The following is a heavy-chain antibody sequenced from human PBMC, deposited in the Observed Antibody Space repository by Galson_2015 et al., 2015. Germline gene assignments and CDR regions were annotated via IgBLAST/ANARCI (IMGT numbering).Heavy chain of an antibody. CDR1: GGSISSGSYY. J-gene: IGHJ4*02. Sequence: TLSLTCTVSGGSISSGSYYWSWIRQPAGKGLEWIGRIYTSGSTNYNPSLKSRVTISVDTSKNQFSLKLSSVTAADTAVYYCARDTPMVNDYWGQGTLVTVSS. D-gene: IGHD5-18*01. CDR2: IYTSGST. CDR3: ARDTPMVNDY. V-gene: IGHV4-61*02.